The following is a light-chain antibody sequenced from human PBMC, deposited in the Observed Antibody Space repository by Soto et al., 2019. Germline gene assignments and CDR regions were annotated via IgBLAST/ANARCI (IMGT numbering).Light chain of an antibody. CDR3: CSNAGSYISV. CDR2: DVS. CDR1: SGDVGGYNY. V-gene: IGLV2-11*01. Sequence: QSALTQPRSVSGSPGQSVTISCTGTSGDVGGYNYVSWYQQHPGTATKLLIYDVSKRPSGVPDRFSGSKSGNTASLTISGLQADDEADYYCCSNAGSYISVFGGGTKLTVL. J-gene: IGLJ2*01.